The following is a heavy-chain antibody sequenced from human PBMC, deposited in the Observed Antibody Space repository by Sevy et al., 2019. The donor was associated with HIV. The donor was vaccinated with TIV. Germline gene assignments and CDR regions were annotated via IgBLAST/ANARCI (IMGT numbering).Heavy chain of an antibody. V-gene: IGHV3-11*06. Sequence: GGSLRLSCAASRFTFSDYYMSWIRQAPGKGLEWVSDISSGSSYTNYADSVKGRSTISRDNAKNSLYLQMNSLRAEDTAEYYCARDRRNFGGQYFDYWGQGTLVTVSS. CDR2: ISSGSSYT. D-gene: IGHD4-17*01. CDR3: ARDRRNFGGQYFDY. CDR1: RFTFSDYY. J-gene: IGHJ4*02.